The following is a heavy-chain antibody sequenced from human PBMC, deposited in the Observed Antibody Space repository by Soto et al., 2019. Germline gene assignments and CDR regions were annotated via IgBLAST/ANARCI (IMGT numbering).Heavy chain of an antibody. CDR3: ARESGGTTATLDYYYFYMDV. CDR1: GYSFSAYY. V-gene: IGHV1-2*04. J-gene: IGHJ6*03. D-gene: IGHD4-17*01. CDR2: INPNSGGT. Sequence: QVQLVQSGAEVKKPGASVRVSCKASGYSFSAYYIHWMRQAPGQGLGWMGWINPNSGGTKFAQKFQGWVTITRETSISTAYMELSRLKSDDTAVYFCARESGGTTATLDYYYFYMDVWGKGTTVTVSS.